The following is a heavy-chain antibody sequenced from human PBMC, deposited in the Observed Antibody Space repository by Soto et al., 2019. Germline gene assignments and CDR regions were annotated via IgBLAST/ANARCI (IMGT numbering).Heavy chain of an antibody. J-gene: IGHJ1*01. CDR1: GFTFSRYW. Sequence: VQLVESGGGLVQPGGSLRLSCAASGFTFSRYWMSWVRQAPGKGLEWVANIVPDGSEKYYVDSVKGRFTISRDNAKNSLYLQMNGLRADDTAVYYCAREAYWGQGTLVTVSS. V-gene: IGHV3-7*01. CDR3: AREAY. CDR2: IVPDGSEK.